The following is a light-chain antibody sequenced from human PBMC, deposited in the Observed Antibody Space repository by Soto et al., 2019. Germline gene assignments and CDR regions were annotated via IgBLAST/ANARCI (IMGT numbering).Light chain of an antibody. Sequence: EILLTQSPGTLSLSPGERGTLSCRASQSVSSSYLAWYQQKPGQSPRLLIYGSSSRATGIPDRFSGSGSETDFTLTISRLEPEDFAVYYCQQYGSSPWTFGQGTKVDIK. CDR2: GSS. CDR1: QSVSSSY. V-gene: IGKV3-20*01. J-gene: IGKJ1*01. CDR3: QQYGSSPWT.